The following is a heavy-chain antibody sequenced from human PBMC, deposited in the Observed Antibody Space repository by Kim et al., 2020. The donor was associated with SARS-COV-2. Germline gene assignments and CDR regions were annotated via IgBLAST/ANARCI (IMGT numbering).Heavy chain of an antibody. D-gene: IGHD5-12*01. CDR1: GGTFSSYA. V-gene: IGHV1-69*13. Sequence: SVKVSCKASGGTFSSYAISWVRQAPGQGLEWMGGIIPIFGTANYAQKFQGRVTITADESTSTAYMELSSPRSEDTAVYYCARGRVETGGWLRFGSPGEDYGMDVWGQGTTVTVSS. CDR2: IIPIFGTA. J-gene: IGHJ6*02. CDR3: ARGRVETGGWLRFGSPGEDYGMDV.